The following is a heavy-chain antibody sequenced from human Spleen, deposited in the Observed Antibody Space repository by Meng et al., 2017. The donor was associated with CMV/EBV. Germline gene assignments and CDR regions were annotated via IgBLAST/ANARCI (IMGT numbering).Heavy chain of an antibody. CDR3: ARDCTYSTSLRYFDL. CDR1: GCTFSSYD. Sequence: QVQLVQSGAGGKKPVSAVKVSCKASGCTFSSYDISWVRQVPGQGLEWMGGIIPIFGTASYAQKFQGRVTITADESTSTAYMELSSLRSEDTAVYYCARDCTYSTSLRYFDLWGRGTLVTVSS. J-gene: IGHJ2*01. CDR2: IIPIFGTA. V-gene: IGHV1-69*12. D-gene: IGHD4-11*01.